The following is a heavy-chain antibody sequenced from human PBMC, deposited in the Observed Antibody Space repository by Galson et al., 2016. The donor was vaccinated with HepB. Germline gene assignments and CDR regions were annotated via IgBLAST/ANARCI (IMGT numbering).Heavy chain of an antibody. CDR1: GFTFSRYE. CDR2: ISSSGTTI. V-gene: IGHV3-48*03. J-gene: IGHJ4*02. D-gene: IGHD6-13*01. Sequence: SLRLSCAASGFTFSRYEMNWVRQAPGKGLEWVSYISSSGTTIYYADSVEGRFTISRDNPKNTLYLQMNSLKVEDTAVYYCAREMHVAAAAAFDFWGRGTLVTVSS. CDR3: AREMHVAAAAAFDF.